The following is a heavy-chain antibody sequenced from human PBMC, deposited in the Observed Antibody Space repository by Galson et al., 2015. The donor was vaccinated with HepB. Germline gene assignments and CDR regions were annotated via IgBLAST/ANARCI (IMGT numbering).Heavy chain of an antibody. CDR3: AREGSSNDFDY. D-gene: IGHD6-13*01. Sequence: SVKVSCKASGYTFTGSYIHWVRQAPGQGLEWMGRINPNTGGTKYAQKFQGRVTMTRDTSISTAYMELSRLTSEDTVVYYCAREGSSNDFDYRGQGTLATVSS. CDR2: INPNTGGT. CDR1: GYTFTGSY. V-gene: IGHV1-2*05. J-gene: IGHJ4*02.